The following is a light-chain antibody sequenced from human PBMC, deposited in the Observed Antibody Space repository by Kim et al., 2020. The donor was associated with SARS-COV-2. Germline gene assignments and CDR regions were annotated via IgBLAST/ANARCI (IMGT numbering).Light chain of an antibody. V-gene: IGLV3-19*01. CDR1: SLRRYY. CDR3: NSRDSSGNNWV. J-gene: IGLJ3*02. Sequence: ALVQTGEITCQGDSLRRYYASWYQQKPGQAPVLVIYGKNNRPSGIPDRFSGSSSGNTASLTITGAQAEEEADYHCNSRDSSGNNWVFGGGTQLTVL. CDR2: GKN.